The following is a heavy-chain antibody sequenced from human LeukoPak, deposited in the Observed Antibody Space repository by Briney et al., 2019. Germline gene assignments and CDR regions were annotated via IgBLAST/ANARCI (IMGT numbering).Heavy chain of an antibody. CDR1: GFTFDDYA. CDR2: ISGDGGST. J-gene: IGHJ6*02. Sequence: DPGGSLRLSCAASGFTFDDYAMHWVRQAPGKGLEWVSLISGDGGSTYYADSVKGRFTISRDNSKNSLYLQMNSLRTEDTALYYCAKDIVVVPAAMSGYYYYYGMDVWGQGTTVTVSS. D-gene: IGHD2-2*01. V-gene: IGHV3-43*02. CDR3: AKDIVVVPAAMSGYYYYYGMDV.